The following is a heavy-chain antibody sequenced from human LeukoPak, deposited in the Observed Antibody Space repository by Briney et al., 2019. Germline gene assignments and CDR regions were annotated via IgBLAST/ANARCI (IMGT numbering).Heavy chain of an antibody. CDR2: INQSGST. V-gene: IGHV4-34*01. Sequence: SETLSLTCTIYGGSFSGYYWSWIRQPPGKGLEWIGEINQSGSTNYNPSLRGRVTMSVDTPRNQFSLKLSSVTAADTAVYYCARPNAHLAFDIWGQGTILIVSS. CDR1: GGSFSGYY. J-gene: IGHJ3*02. CDR3: ARPNAHLAFDI.